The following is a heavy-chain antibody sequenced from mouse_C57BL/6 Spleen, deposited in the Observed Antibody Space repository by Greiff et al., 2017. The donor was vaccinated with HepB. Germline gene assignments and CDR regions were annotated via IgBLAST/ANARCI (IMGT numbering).Heavy chain of an antibody. V-gene: IGHV1-55*01. J-gene: IGHJ3*01. CDR2: IYPGSGST. CDR3: VSDGSSSRFAY. CDR1: GYTFTSYW. Sequence: QVQLQQPGAELVKPGASVKMSCKASGYTFTSYWITWVKQRPGQGLEWIGDIYPGSGSTNYNEKFKGKATLTVDTSSSKAYMQLSSLTSEDSAVYYCVSDGSSSRFAYWGQGTLVTVSA. D-gene: IGHD1-1*01.